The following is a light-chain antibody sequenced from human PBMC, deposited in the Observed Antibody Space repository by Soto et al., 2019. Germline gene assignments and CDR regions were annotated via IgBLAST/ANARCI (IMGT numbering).Light chain of an antibody. V-gene: IGLV1-40*01. CDR3: QSYASTLSANFV. J-gene: IGLJ1*01. Sequence: QSVLTQPPSVSWAPGQRVTISCTGSSSNIGAGYDVHWYQQLPGKAPKLLIYGNNNRPSGVPDRFSCSKSCTSASLAITGFRADDEADYYCQSYASTLSANFVFGTGTKVTVL. CDR1: SSNIGAGYD. CDR2: GNN.